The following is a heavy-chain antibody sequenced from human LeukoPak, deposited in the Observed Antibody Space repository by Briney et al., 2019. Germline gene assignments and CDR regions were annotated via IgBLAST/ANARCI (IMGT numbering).Heavy chain of an antibody. CDR2: DCHSWWT. D-gene: IGHD5-24*01. Sequence: AETLSLTCTVSGGSISSYYWSWIRQPPGKGLEWIGYDCHSWWTNFIPSLKSRVTISVDTSKNQFSLKLSSVTAADTAVYYCARHLGQFKRDNAGDGNNYSFYYYGMDVWGQGTTVTVSS. CDR3: ARHLGQFKRDNAGDGNNYSFYYYGMDV. V-gene: IGHV4-59*08. CDR1: GGSISSYY. J-gene: IGHJ6*02.